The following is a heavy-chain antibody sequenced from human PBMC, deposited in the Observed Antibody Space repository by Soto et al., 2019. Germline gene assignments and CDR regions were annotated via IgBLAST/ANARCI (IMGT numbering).Heavy chain of an antibody. CDR3: ARPLWRDDYNWGYFDL. D-gene: IGHD4-4*01. J-gene: IGHJ2*01. V-gene: IGHV3-30-3*01. Sequence: QVQLVESGGGVVQPGRSLRLSCAASGFTFSSYAMHWVRQAPGKGLEWVAVISYDGSNKYYADSVKGRFTISRDNSKNTLYLQMNCLRTEDTAVYYCARPLWRDDYNWGYFDLWGRGTLFTVSS. CDR1: GFTFSSYA. CDR2: ISYDGSNK.